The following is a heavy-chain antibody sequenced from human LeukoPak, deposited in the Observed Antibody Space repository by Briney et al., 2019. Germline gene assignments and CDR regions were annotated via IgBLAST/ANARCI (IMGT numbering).Heavy chain of an antibody. CDR1: GFTFSSYA. CDR2: ISGSGGST. D-gene: IGHD4-11*01. Sequence: GGSLRLSCAASGFTFSSYAMSWVRQAPEKGLEWVSAISGSGGSTYYADSVKGRFTISRDNSKNTLYLQMNSLRAEDTAVYYCAKLSYSNSDYYYYMDVWGNGTTVTVSS. J-gene: IGHJ6*03. CDR3: AKLSYSNSDYYYYMDV. V-gene: IGHV3-23*01.